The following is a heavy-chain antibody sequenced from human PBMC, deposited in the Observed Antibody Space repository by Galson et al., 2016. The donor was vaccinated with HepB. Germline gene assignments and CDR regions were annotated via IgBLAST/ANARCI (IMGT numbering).Heavy chain of an antibody. J-gene: IGHJ4*02. CDR1: GFTFNTYA. D-gene: IGHD1-1*01. CDR2: LSASGGAT. CDR3: AKGRTGTTGPVEY. Sequence: SLSHSCAASGFTFNTYAMSCVRQAPGKGLEWVSTLSASGGATYYSDSVKGRFTISRDNSKNTLYLQMNSLRDEDTAVYYCAKGRTGTTGPVEYWGQGTLVTVSS. V-gene: IGHV3-23*01.